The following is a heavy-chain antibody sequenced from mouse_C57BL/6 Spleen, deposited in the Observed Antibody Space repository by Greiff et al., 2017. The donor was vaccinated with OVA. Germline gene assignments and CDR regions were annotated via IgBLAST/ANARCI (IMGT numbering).Heavy chain of an antibody. D-gene: IGHD4-1*02. CDR2: IWSGGST. Sequence: QVQLQQSGPGLVQPSQSLSITCTVSGFSLTSYGVHWVRQSPGKGLEWLGVIWSGGSTAYNAAFISRLSISKDNCKSQVFIKMNSLQAVDTAIYYCARRRSQLYGYFDVWGTGTTVTVSS. V-gene: IGHV2-2*01. CDR1: GFSLTSYG. J-gene: IGHJ1*03. CDR3: ARRRSQLYGYFDV.